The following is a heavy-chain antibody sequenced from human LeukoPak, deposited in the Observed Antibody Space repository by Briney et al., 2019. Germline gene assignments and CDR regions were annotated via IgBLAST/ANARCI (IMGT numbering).Heavy chain of an antibody. CDR2: IYYSGST. J-gene: IGHJ5*02. V-gene: IGHV4-30-4*01. CDR3: ARGTLFGDHWFDP. D-gene: IGHD3-10*02. Sequence: SQTLSLTCTVSGGSISSGDYYWTWIRQPPGRGLEWIGYIYYSGSTSYNPSLKSRVTISVDTSKNQFSLKLSSVTAADTAVFYCARGTLFGDHWFDPWGQGTLVTVSS. CDR1: GGSISSGDYY.